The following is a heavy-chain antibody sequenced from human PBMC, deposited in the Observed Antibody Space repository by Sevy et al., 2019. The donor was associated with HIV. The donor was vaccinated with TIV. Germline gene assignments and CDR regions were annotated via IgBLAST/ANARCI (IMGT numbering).Heavy chain of an antibody. CDR1: RFTFSNYW. CDR2: IKQDGSEK. Sequence: GGSLRLSCAASRFTFSNYWMSWVRQAPGKGLEWVANIKQDGSEKYYVDSVKGRFTISRDNAKNSLYLQMNSLRAEDTAVDYCARDITIFVVVIKYFDYWGQGTLVTVSS. CDR3: ARDITIFVVVIKYFDY. J-gene: IGHJ4*02. V-gene: IGHV3-7*03. D-gene: IGHD3-3*01.